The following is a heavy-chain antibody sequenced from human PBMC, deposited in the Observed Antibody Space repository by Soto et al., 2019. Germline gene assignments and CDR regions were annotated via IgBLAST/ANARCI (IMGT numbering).Heavy chain of an antibody. J-gene: IGHJ6*03. CDR3: VRDNFGVIISSFYMDV. D-gene: IGHD3-3*01. V-gene: IGHV3-74*01. CDR1: GGTFSSYW. Sequence: VPLRLSCAASGGTFSSYWRHWVRQGPGKGLVWVSRINSDGSSTSYADSVKCRLTISRDNAKNTLYLQMNSLRAEDTAVYYCVRDNFGVIISSFYMDVWGKGTTVTVSS. CDR2: INSDGSST.